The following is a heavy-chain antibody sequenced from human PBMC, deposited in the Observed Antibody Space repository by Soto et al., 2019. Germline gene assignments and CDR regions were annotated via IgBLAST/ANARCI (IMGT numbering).Heavy chain of an antibody. J-gene: IGHJ4*02. V-gene: IGHV3-30-3*01. Sequence: PGGSLRLSCAASGFTFSSYAMHWVRQAPGKGLEWVAVISYDGSNKYYADSVKGRFTISRDNSKNTLYLQMNSLRAEDTAVYYCARVLGHVLRFLEWSPVHYWGKGPLVTVPS. CDR2: ISYDGSNK. CDR1: GFTFSSYA. D-gene: IGHD3-3*01. CDR3: ARVLGHVLRFLEWSPVHY.